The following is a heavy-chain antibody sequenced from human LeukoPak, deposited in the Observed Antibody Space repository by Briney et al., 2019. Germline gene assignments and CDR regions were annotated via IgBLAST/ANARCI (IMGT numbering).Heavy chain of an antibody. Sequence: GGSLTLFCAASAFTVSSNYMSWVRQARGKGLECVSVIYSGGSTYDAASVKGRFTISRHNSKNTLYLQMNSRGAEDTAVYYCAREFNSGWFDPWGQGTLVTVSS. V-gene: IGHV3-53*04. CDR1: AFTVSSNY. CDR3: AREFNSGWFDP. J-gene: IGHJ5*02. D-gene: IGHD4-23*01. CDR2: IYSGGST.